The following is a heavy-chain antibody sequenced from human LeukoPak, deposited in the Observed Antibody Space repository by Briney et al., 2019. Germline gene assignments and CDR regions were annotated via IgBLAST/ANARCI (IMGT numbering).Heavy chain of an antibody. Sequence: GGSLRLSCAASGFTCSSYGMHWVRQAPGKGLELVAFIRFDGSNKYYADSVKGRFTISRDNSKNTLYLQVNSLRAEDTAVYYCAKDRGYSTTWNLFDYWGQGTLVTVSS. D-gene: IGHD6-13*01. J-gene: IGHJ4*02. CDR2: IRFDGSNK. CDR3: AKDRGYSTTWNLFDY. CDR1: GFTCSSYG. V-gene: IGHV3-30*02.